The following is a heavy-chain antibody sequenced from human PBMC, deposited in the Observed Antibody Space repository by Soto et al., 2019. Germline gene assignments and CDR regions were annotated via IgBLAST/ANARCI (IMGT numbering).Heavy chain of an antibody. CDR1: GGSISSSSYY. CDR2: IYYSGST. CDR3: ARDGSSGLYGMDV. Sequence: SETLSLTCTVSGGSISSSSYYWGWIRQPPGKGLEWIGSIYYSGSTYYNPSLKSRVTISVDTSRNQFSLKLSSVTAADTAVYYCARDGSSGLYGMDVWGQGTTVTVSS. V-gene: IGHV4-39*07. J-gene: IGHJ6*02. D-gene: IGHD1-26*01.